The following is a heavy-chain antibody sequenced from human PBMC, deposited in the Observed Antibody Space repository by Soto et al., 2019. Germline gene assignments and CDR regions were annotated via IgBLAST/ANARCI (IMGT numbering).Heavy chain of an antibody. J-gene: IGHJ4*02. D-gene: IGHD6-13*01. CDR1: GFTFSSYA. CDR2: ISGSGGST. V-gene: IGHV3-23*01. CDR3: AKRGSWIDYFDY. Sequence: HPGGSLRLSCAASGFTFSSYAMSWVRQAPGKGLEWVSAISGSGGSTYYADSVKGRFTISRDNSKNTLYLQMNSLRAEDTAVYYCAKRGSWIDYFDYWGQGTLVTVSS.